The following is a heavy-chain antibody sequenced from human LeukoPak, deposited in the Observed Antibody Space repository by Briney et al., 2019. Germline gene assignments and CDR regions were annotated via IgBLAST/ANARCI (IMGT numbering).Heavy chain of an antibody. CDR3: ARQVRGIGWFMDY. CDR2: IHTSGTS. V-gene: IGHV4-4*09. CDR1: GFSINNHF. J-gene: IGHJ4*02. Sequence: SDTLSLPCTVSGFSINNHFWSWIRQAPGGGLEGIGYIHTSGTSHHNPSLKSRVTMSVDTSKNEISLKLSSVTAADTAVDYCARQVRGIGWFMDYWGQGTLVTVSS. D-gene: IGHD6-19*01.